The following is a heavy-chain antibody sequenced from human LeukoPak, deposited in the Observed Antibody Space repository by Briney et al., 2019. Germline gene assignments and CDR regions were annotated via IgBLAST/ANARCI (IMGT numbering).Heavy chain of an antibody. D-gene: IGHD4-11*01. J-gene: IGHJ5*02. CDR1: GLTSSIYW. V-gene: IGHV3-74*01. CDR2: INSDGSST. Sequence: PGGSLRLSCAASGLTSSIYWMHWVRQAPGKGLVWVSRINSDGSSTSYADSVTGRFTISRDNAKNTLDLQMNSLRAEDTAVYYCARGPRVTNNWFDPWGQGTLVTVSS. CDR3: ARGPRVTNNWFDP.